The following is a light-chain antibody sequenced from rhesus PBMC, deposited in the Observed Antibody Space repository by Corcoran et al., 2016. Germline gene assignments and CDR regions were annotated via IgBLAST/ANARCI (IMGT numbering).Light chain of an antibody. CDR1: QSISSW. CDR2: KAS. J-gene: IGKJ2*01. Sequence: DIQMTQSPSSLSASVGDTVTITCRASQSISSWLDWYQQKPGKAPKLLSYKASSLQSGVPSRFSGSGSGTYFTLTISSLQPEDFATYYCLQYSSSPYSFGQGTKVEIK. V-gene: IGKV1-22*01. CDR3: LQYSSSPYS.